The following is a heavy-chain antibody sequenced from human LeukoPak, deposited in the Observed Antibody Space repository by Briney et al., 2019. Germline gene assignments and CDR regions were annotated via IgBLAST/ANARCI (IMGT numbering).Heavy chain of an antibody. Sequence: GGSLRLSCAASGFTFSSYAMTWVRQAPGKGLEWVSDFSGSGGKTNYAASVKGRFTISRDNSKTTLFLQMNSLRAEDTAVYYCARDWSFYDSSGYHYWGQGTLVTVSS. CDR3: ARDWSFYDSSGYHY. CDR2: FSGSGGKT. V-gene: IGHV3-23*01. CDR1: GFTFSSYA. J-gene: IGHJ4*02. D-gene: IGHD3-22*01.